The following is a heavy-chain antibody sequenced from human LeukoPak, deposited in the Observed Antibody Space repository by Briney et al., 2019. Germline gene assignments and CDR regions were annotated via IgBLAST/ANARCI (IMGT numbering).Heavy chain of an antibody. D-gene: IGHD3-10*01. CDR3: AKNMVRGAAKDV. V-gene: IGHV3-23*01. CDR2: ISGSGGST. Sequence: GGSLRLSCAGSGFTFSNYGMSWVRQAPGKGLEWVSAISGSGGSTYYADSVKGRFTISRDNSKNTLYLQMNSLRAEDTAVYYCAKNMVRGAAKDVWGKGTTVTISS. J-gene: IGHJ6*04. CDR1: GFTFSNYG.